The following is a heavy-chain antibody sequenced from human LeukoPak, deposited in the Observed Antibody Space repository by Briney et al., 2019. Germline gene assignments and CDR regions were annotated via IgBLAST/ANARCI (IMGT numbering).Heavy chain of an antibody. J-gene: IGHJ4*02. V-gene: IGHV1-18*01. CDR2: INPNSGGT. Sequence: ASVKVSCKASGYTFTSYGISWVRQAPGQGLEWMGWINPNSGGTNYAQKFQGRVTMTTDTSTSTAYMELRSLRSDDTAVYYCARGRNHDYGDYEGDLCYFDYWGQGTLVTVSS. CDR1: GYTFTSYG. D-gene: IGHD4-17*01. CDR3: ARGRNHDYGDYEGDLCYFDY.